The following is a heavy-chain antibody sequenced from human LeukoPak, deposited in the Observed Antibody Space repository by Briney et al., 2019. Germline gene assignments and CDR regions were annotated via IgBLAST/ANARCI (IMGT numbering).Heavy chain of an antibody. CDR3: AKSRRAEAGREYGKPYYFDY. J-gene: IGHJ4*02. CDR2: ISGSGGST. Sequence: PGGSLRLSCAASGFTFSSYAMSWVRQAPGKGLEWVSAISGSGGSTYYADSVKGRFTISRDNSKNTLYLQMSSLRAEGTAVYYCAKSRRAEAGREYGKPYYFDYWGQGTLVTVSS. CDR1: GFTFSSYA. V-gene: IGHV3-23*01. D-gene: IGHD2/OR15-2a*01.